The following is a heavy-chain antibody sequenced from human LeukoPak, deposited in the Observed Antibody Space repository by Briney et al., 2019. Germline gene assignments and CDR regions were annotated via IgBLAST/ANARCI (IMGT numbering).Heavy chain of an antibody. J-gene: IGHJ4*02. CDR3: ARRVGYGDYVSKFDY. D-gene: IGHD4-17*01. Sequence: SQTLSLTCPVSGGSISRGDYYWRWHRQPPGTGLQSIGQINHSGSTNYNPSLKSRVTISVDTSKNQFSLKLSSVTAADTAVYYCARRVGYGDYVSKFDYWGQGTLVTVSS. CDR2: INHSGST. CDR1: GGSISRGDYY. V-gene: IGHV4-39*07.